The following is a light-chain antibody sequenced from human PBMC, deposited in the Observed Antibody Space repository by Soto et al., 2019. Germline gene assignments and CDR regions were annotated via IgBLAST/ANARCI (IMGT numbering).Light chain of an antibody. V-gene: IGLV2-14*03. Sequence: QSALTQPASVSGSPGQSITISCTGTSRVVGGYNYVSWYQQHPGRAPKVLIHDVTDRPSGVSNRFSGSKSGNTASLTISGLQAEDEADYYCSSYSSSGILYVFGTGTKLTVL. J-gene: IGLJ1*01. CDR3: SSYSSSGILYV. CDR2: DVT. CDR1: SRVVGGYNY.